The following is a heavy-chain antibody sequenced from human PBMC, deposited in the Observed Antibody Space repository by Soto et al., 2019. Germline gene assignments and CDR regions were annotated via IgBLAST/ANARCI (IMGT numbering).Heavy chain of an antibody. CDR1: GGSISNYY. CDR3: ARDDGYCSSTSCYNWFDP. V-gene: IGHV4-59*01. D-gene: IGHD2-2*03. CDR2: IYYSGST. J-gene: IGHJ5*02. Sequence: PSETLSLTCTVSGGSISNYYWSWIRQPPGKGLEWIGYIYYSGSTNYNPSLKSRVTISVDTSKNQFSLKLSSVTAADTAVYYCARDDGYCSSTSCYNWFDPWGQGTLVTVSS.